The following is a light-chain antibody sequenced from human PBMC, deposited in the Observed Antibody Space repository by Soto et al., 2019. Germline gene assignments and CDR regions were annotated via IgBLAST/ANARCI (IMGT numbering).Light chain of an antibody. CDR1: RSDIGAYNF. CDR3: TSWTTSTTMI. J-gene: IGLJ2*01. CDR2: DVN. V-gene: IGLV2-14*03. Sequence: QSVLTQPASVSGSPGQSITISCTGTRSDIGAYNFVSWYQQHPGEVPKLILYDVNVRPSAVSNRFSGSKSGNTASLTISGLQAEDEADYYCTSWTTSTTMIFGGGTKVTVL.